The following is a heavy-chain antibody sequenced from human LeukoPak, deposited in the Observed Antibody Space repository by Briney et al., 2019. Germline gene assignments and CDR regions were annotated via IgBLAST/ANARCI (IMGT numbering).Heavy chain of an antibody. Sequence: PGGSLRLSCAASGFAFSSYAMSWVRQAPGKGLEWVSAISGSGGSTYYADSVKGRFTISRDNSKNTLYLQMNSLRAEDTAVYYCAKVRGYSYGYYYWGQGTLVTVSS. J-gene: IGHJ4*02. CDR2: ISGSGGST. CDR1: GFAFSSYA. V-gene: IGHV3-23*01. CDR3: AKVRGYSYGYYY. D-gene: IGHD5-18*01.